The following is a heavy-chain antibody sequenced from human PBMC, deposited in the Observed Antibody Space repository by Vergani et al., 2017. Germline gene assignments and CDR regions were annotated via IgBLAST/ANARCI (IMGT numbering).Heavy chain of an antibody. J-gene: IGHJ3*01. CDR2: IYTSGST. CDR3: ARLSRRDPEDY. Sequence: QVQLQESGPGLVKPSETLSLTCTVSGGSISSYYWSWIRQPPGKGLEWIGYIYTSGSTNYNPSLKSRVTISVDTSKNQFSLKLRSVTAADTAVEYCARLSRRDPEDYWGQGTMVTVSS. CDR1: GGSISSYY. V-gene: IGHV4-4*09. D-gene: IGHD2-21*02.